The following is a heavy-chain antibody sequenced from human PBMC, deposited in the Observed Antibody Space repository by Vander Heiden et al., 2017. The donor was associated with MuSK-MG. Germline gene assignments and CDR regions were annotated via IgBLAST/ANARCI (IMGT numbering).Heavy chain of an antibody. Sequence: STLSTRDINWVRQATGQGLQWMGWMNPESGNAGYAQKFQGRVTMTWDASIGTAYMELSDLTSEDTAVYYCAGSPPRDPSTPFDTWGQGTLVTVSS. CDR1: STLSTRD. CDR3: AGSPPRDPSTPFDT. CDR2: MNPESGNA. V-gene: IGHV1-8*02. J-gene: IGHJ4*02.